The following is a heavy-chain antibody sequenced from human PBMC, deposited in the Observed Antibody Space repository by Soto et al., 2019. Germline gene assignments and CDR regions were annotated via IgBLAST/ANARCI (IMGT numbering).Heavy chain of an antibody. CDR3: ASVRGGYYYGMDV. CDR1: GGSISSSNW. J-gene: IGHJ6*02. D-gene: IGHD3-10*02. Sequence: QVQLQESGPGLVKPSGTLSLTCAVSGGSISSSNWWSWVRQPPGKGLEWIGEIYHSGSTKYNPSLTSRVTISVDKSKNQFSLKLSSVTAADTAVYYCASVRGGYYYGMDVWGQGTTVTVSS. CDR2: IYHSGST. V-gene: IGHV4-4*02.